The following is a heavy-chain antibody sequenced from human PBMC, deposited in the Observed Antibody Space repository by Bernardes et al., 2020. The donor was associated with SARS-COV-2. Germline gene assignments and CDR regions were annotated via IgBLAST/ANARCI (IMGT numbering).Heavy chain of an antibody. D-gene: IGHD2-8*01. Sequence: SVKVSCKASAFTFSSSAIQWVRQARGQRLEWIGWIVLGSGDTKYTQKFQDRVTITRDMSTSTVYMELSRLRSDDTAVYYCAADNIVLMAWGQGTLVTVSS. CDR2: IVLGSGDT. V-gene: IGHV1-58*02. J-gene: IGHJ5*02. CDR3: AADNIVLMA. CDR1: AFTFSSSA.